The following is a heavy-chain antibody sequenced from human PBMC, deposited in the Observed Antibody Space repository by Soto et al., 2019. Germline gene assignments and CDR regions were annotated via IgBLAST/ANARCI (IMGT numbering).Heavy chain of an antibody. V-gene: IGHV3-23*01. J-gene: IGHJ4*02. CDR1: GYTFTGYY. D-gene: IGHD3-22*01. CDR3: AKDHRPNSSGYYYTSSDY. Sequence: GASVKVSCKASGYTFTGYYMHWVRQAPGKGLEWVSAISGSGGSTYYADSVKGRFAISRDNSKNTLYLQMNSLRAEDTAVYYCAKDHRPNSSGYYYTSSDYWGQGTLVTVSS. CDR2: ISGSGGST.